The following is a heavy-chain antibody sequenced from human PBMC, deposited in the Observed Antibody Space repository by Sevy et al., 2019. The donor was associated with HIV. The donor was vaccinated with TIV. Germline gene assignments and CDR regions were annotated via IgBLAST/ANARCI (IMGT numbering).Heavy chain of an antibody. V-gene: IGHV3-48*02. Sequence: GGSLRLSCAASGFTFSSYSMKWVRQAPGKGLEWVSYISSSSSTIYYADSVKGRFTISRDNAKNSLYLQMNSLREEDTAVYYCAGDNGYGDYFHAFDIWGQGTMVTVSS. CDR1: GFTFSSYS. CDR2: ISSSSSTI. CDR3: AGDNGYGDYFHAFDI. D-gene: IGHD4-17*01. J-gene: IGHJ3*02.